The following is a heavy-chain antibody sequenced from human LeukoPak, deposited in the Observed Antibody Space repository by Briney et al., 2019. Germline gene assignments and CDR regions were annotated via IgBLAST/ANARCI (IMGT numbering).Heavy chain of an antibody. J-gene: IGHJ6*03. CDR2: IYHSGST. CDR1: GYSISSGYY. CDR3: GRELLWFGERVYYYMDV. Sequence: SETLSLTCTVSGYSISSGYYWGWIRQPPGKGLEWIGSIYHSGSTYYNPSLKSRVTISVDTSKNQFSLKLSSVTAADTAVYYCGRELLWFGERVYYYMDVWGKGTTVTVSS. V-gene: IGHV4-38-2*02. D-gene: IGHD3-10*01.